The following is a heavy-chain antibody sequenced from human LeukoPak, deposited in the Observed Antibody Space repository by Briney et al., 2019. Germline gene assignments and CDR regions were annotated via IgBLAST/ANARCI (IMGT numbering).Heavy chain of an antibody. CDR2: ISGSGGST. D-gene: IGHD2-15*01. CDR1: GFTFSSFN. CDR3: AKGGYCSGGSCYRPYYFDY. Sequence: GGSLRLSCAASGFTFSSFNMNWVRQAPGKGLEWVSAISGSGGSTYYADSVKGRFTISRDNSKNTLYLQMNSLRAEDTAVYYCAKGGYCSGGSCYRPYYFDYWGQGTLVTVSS. J-gene: IGHJ4*02. V-gene: IGHV3-23*01.